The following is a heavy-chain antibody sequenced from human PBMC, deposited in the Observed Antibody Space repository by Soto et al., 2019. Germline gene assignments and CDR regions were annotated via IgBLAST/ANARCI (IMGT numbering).Heavy chain of an antibody. V-gene: IGHV2-5*02. CDR2: IDWDDDK. J-gene: IGHJ5*02. Sequence: QITLKESGPTLVKPTQTLTLTCTFSGFSLSTSEVGVGWIRQPPGKALQWLALIDWDDDKRYSPSLKSRLTITKETSKNQVVLTMTNMDPVDTATYYCAHAPGIAVTTNWFDPWGQGILVTVSS. CDR1: GFSLSTSEVG. D-gene: IGHD6-19*01. CDR3: AHAPGIAVTTNWFDP.